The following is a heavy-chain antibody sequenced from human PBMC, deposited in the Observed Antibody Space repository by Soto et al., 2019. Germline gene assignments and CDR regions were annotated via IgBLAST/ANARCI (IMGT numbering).Heavy chain of an antibody. CDR2: INPSGGST. D-gene: IGHD5-18*01. J-gene: IGHJ4*02. V-gene: IGHV1-46*01. CDR3: ARDRDTTMVNIFDY. CDR1: GYTFTNYY. Sequence: QVQLVQSGAEVKKPGASVKVSCKASGYTFTNYYVHWVRQVPGQELEWMGKINPSGGSTNYAQKFQGRVTMTRDTSTSTVYMELSSLRSEDTAVYYCARDRDTTMVNIFDYWGQGTLVTVSS.